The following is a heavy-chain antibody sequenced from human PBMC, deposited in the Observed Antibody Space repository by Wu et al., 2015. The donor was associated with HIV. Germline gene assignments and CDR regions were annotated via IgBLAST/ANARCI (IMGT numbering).Heavy chain of an antibody. V-gene: IGHV1-18*01. CDR1: VTPLPSYG. CDR3: ARVLPVDYDYVWGSYRYMGTYYFDY. D-gene: IGHD3-16*02. CDR2: ISAYNGNT. Sequence: KDLGAVSGRSSSQDVLVTPLPSYGSQLGATRPRRTKGVEWMEWISAYNGNTNYAQKLQGRVTMTTDTSTSTAYMELRSLRSDDTAVYYCARVLPVDYDYVWGSYRYMGTYYFDYWGQGTLVTVSS. J-gene: IGHJ4*02.